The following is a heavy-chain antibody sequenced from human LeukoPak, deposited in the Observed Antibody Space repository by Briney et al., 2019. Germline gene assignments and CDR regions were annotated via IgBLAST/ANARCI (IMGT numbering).Heavy chain of an antibody. CDR2: IIPIFGTA. CDR1: GGTFSSYA. CDR3: ATTRGSYYYYYMDV. D-gene: IGHD5-24*01. Sequence: SVKVSCKASGGTFSSYAISWVRQAPGQGLEWMGRIIPIFGTANYAQKFQGRVTIATDESTSTAYMELSSLRSEDTAVYYCATTRGSYYYYYMDVWGKGTTVTVSS. J-gene: IGHJ6*03. V-gene: IGHV1-69*05.